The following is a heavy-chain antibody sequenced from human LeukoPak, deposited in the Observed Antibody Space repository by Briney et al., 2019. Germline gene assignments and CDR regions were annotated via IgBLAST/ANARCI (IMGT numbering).Heavy chain of an antibody. V-gene: IGHV4-61*02. CDR2: IYTSGST. CDR1: GGSISSSSYY. J-gene: IGHJ3*02. D-gene: IGHD5-24*01. CDR3: AREMATISGRAFDI. Sequence: SETLSLTCTVSGGSISSSSYYWGWIRQPAGKGLEWIGRIYTSGSTNYNPSLKSRVTMSVDTSKNQFSLKLSSVTAADTAVYYCAREMATISGRAFDIWGQGTMVTVSS.